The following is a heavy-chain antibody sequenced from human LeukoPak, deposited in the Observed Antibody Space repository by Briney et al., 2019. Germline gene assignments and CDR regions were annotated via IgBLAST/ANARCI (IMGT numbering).Heavy chain of an antibody. CDR2: IDPSDSYT. CDR1: GYSFTNYW. J-gene: IGHJ4*02. Sequence: GESLRISCKGSGYSFTNYWLSWVRQMPGKGLEWMGRIDPSDSYTNYSPSFQGHVTISTDKSISTAYLQWSSLKASDTAMNYCARWVRVAGTYRDYFDYWGQGTLVTVSS. D-gene: IGHD6-19*01. V-gene: IGHV5-10-1*01. CDR3: ARWVRVAGTYRDYFDY.